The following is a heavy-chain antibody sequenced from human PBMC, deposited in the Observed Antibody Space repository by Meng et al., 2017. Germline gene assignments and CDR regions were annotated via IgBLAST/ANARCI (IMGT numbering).Heavy chain of an antibody. D-gene: IGHD3-22*01. Sequence: VKRRGSGPGLVKPSGTLSLTGAVSGGSISSSNCWSWVRQPPGKGLEWIGEIYHSGSTNYNPSLKSRVTISVDKSKNQFSLKLSSVTAADTAVYYCARAGVGYYDSSGPYSYWGQGTLVTVSS. J-gene: IGHJ4*02. CDR3: ARAGVGYYDSSGPYSY. CDR2: IYHSGST. CDR1: GGSISSSNC. V-gene: IGHV4-4*02.